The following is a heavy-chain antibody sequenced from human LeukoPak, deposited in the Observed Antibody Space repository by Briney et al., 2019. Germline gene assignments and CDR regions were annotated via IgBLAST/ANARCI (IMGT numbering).Heavy chain of an antibody. CDR3: ARVYYPIDY. V-gene: IGHV1-8*01. CDR2: MNPNSDNT. D-gene: IGHD3-10*01. Sequence: GASVKVSCKASGYTFTSYNINWVRQATGQGLEWMGWMNPNSDNTGYARKFQGRVTITRNTSISTAYMELSSLRSEDTAVYYCARVYYPIDYWGQGTLVTVSS. CDR1: GYTFTSYN. J-gene: IGHJ4*02.